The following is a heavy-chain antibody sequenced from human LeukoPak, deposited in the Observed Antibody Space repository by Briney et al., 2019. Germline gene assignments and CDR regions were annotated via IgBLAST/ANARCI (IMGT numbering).Heavy chain of an antibody. V-gene: IGHV4-34*01. CDR3: ARGKLRFGELSLYYFDY. CDR1: GGSFSGYY. CDR2: INHSGST. D-gene: IGHD3-10*01. Sequence: SETLSLTCAVYGGSFSGYYWSWFRQPPGKGLEWIGEINHSGSTNYNPSLKSRVTISVDTSKNQFSLKLSSVTAADTAVYYCARGKLRFGELSLYYFDYWGQGTLVTVSS. J-gene: IGHJ4*02.